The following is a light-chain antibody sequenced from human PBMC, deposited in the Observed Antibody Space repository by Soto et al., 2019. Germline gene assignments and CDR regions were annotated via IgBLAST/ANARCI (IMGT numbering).Light chain of an antibody. CDR1: QSISWY. Sequence: IQMTQSPSSLSSSVGDRVTITCRASQSISWYLNWYQQKPGKAPNLLIYAASSLQSGVPSRFSGSGSGTEFTLTISSLQPDDFATYYCQHYNSYSEAFGQGTKVDIK. J-gene: IGKJ1*01. V-gene: IGKV1-5*01. CDR2: AAS. CDR3: QHYNSYSEA.